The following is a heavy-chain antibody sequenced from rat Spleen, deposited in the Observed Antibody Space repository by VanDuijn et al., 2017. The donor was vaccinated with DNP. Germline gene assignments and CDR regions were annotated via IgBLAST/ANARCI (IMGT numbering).Heavy chain of an antibody. CDR3: ARSDYYGSYRPFAY. Sequence: LQESGPGLVKPSQSLSLTCSVTGYSITSNYWAWIRKFPGNKMEWMGYISYSGSTGYNPSLKSRFSITRDTSKNQFFLQLNSVTTEDTAIYYCARSDYYGSYRPFAYWGQGTLVTVSS. CDR2: ISYSGST. D-gene: IGHD1-2*01. V-gene: IGHV3-1*01. CDR1: GYSITSNY. J-gene: IGHJ3*01.